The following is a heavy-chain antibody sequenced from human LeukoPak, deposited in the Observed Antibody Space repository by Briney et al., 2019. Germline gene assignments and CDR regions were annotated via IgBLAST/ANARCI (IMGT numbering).Heavy chain of an antibody. Sequence: ASVKVSFKSSGYTFTSYYMHWVRQAPGQGLEWMGIINPSGGSTSNAQKFQGRVTMTRDTSTSTVYMELSSLRSEDTAVYYCARDGYDILTGPNAFDIWGQGTMVTVSS. CDR2: INPSGGST. CDR3: ARDGYDILTGPNAFDI. J-gene: IGHJ3*02. D-gene: IGHD3-9*01. V-gene: IGHV1-46*01. CDR1: GYTFTSYY.